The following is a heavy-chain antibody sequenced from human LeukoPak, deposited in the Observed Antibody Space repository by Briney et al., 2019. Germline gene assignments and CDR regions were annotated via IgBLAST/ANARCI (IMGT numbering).Heavy chain of an antibody. CDR1: GSSISSGDYY. CDR3: AREVLNYYDSSGTIDY. J-gene: IGHJ4*02. Sequence: PSETLSLTCTVSGSSISSGDYYWSWIRQPPGKGLEWIGYIYYSGSTYYNPSLKSRVTISVDTSKNQFSLKLSSVTAADTAVYYCAREVLNYYDSSGTIDYWGQGTLVTVSS. CDR2: IYYSGST. D-gene: IGHD3-22*01. V-gene: IGHV4-30-4*08.